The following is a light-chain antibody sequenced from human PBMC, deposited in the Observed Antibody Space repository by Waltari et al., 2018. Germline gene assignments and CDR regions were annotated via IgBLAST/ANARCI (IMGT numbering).Light chain of an antibody. CDR2: YKSDSHK. CDR3: MIWHSSTWV. J-gene: IGLJ3*02. CDR1: SGINVDTYT. Sequence: QAVLTQPASLSASPGASASLTCTLRSGINVDTYTMYWFQQKPGRPPQFLLSYKSDSHKLQASGVPCRFSGSKDGSAKAGILLISGLQSEDEADYYCMIWHSSTWVFGGGTKLTVL. V-gene: IGLV5-45*01.